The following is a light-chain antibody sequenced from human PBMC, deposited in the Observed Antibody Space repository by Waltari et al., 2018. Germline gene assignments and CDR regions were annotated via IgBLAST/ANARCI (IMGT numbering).Light chain of an antibody. J-gene: IGLJ3*02. CDR2: SNN. CDR3: AAWDDSLNGPV. Sequence: QSVLPQPPSASGTPGQRVTISCSGSSSNIGSNTVNWYQQLPGTAPKLLIYSNNQRPSGVPDRFSGSKSDTSASLAISGLQSEDEADYYCAAWDDSLNGPVFGGGTKLTVL. CDR1: SSNIGSNT. V-gene: IGLV1-44*01.